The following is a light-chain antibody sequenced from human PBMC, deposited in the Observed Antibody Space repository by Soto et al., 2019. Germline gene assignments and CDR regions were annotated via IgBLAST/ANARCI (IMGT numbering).Light chain of an antibody. CDR2: GNS. J-gene: IGLJ3*02. Sequence: QSVLTQPPSVSGAPGQRVTISCIGSSSRIGAGYDVHWYQQLPGTAPKLLIYGNSNRPSGVPDRFSGSKSGTSASLAITGLQAEDEADYYCQSYDSSLSAEVFGGGTKLTVL. V-gene: IGLV1-40*01. CDR3: QSYDSSLSAEV. CDR1: SSRIGAGYD.